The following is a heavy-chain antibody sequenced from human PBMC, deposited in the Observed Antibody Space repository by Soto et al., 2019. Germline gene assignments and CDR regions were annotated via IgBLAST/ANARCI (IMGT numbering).Heavy chain of an antibody. CDR3: ARDVGFLAVAGFQYNWFEP. CDR2: ISSSSSTI. J-gene: IGHJ5*02. CDR1: GFTFSSYS. Sequence: GGSLRLSCAASGFTFSSYSMNWVRQAPGKGLEWVSYISSSSSTIYYADSVKGRFTISRDNAKNSLYLQMNSLRAEDTAVYYCARDVGFLAVAGFQYNWFEPWGQGTLVTVS. D-gene: IGHD6-19*01. V-gene: IGHV3-48*01.